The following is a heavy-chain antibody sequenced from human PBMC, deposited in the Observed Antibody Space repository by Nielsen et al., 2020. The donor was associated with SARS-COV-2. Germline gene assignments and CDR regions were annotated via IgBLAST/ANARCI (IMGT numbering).Heavy chain of an antibody. D-gene: IGHD4-17*01. CDR3: ARGPHDYGDYWLGY. CDR1: GGSISSSSYY. V-gene: IGHV4-39*07. CDR2: NYYSGST. J-gene: IGHJ4*02. Sequence: SETLSLTCTVSGGSISSSSYYWGWLRQPPGKGLEWIGSNYYSGSTYYNPSLKSRVTISVDTSKNQFSLNLSSVTAADTAVYYCARGPHDYGDYWLGYWGQGTLVTVSS.